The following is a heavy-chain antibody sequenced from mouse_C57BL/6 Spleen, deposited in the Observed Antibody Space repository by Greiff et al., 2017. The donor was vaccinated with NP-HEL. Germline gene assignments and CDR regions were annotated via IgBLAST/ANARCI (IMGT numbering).Heavy chain of an antibody. D-gene: IGHD2-1*01. CDR1: GYTFTSYW. CDR3: ARGGYGNYRVYFDY. J-gene: IGHJ2*01. Sequence: QVQLQQPGTELVKPGASVKLSCKASGYTFTSYWMHWVKQRPGQGLEWIGNITPSNGGTNYNEKFKSQATLTVDKSSSTAYMQLSRLTSEDSAVYYCARGGYGNYRVYFDYWGQGTTLTVSS. V-gene: IGHV1-53*01. CDR2: ITPSNGGT.